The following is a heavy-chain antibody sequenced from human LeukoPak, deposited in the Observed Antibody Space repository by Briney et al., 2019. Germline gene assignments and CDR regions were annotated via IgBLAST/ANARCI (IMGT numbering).Heavy chain of an antibody. D-gene: IGHD5-18*01. J-gene: IGHJ4*02. V-gene: IGHV3-23*01. CDR2: ISDSGGSV. CDR1: GFTFSDYA. CDR3: AKDFRGYGRMIDY. Sequence: GGSLRLSCAASGFTFSDYAMSWVRQAPGKGLEWVSVISDSGGSVYYADSAKRRFTIFRDNSKNTVDLQMNSLRVEDTAVYYCAKDFRGYGRMIDYWGQGTLVTVSS.